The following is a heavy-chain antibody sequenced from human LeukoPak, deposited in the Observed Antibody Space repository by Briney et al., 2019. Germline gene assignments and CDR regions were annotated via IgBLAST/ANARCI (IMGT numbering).Heavy chain of an antibody. CDR3: AKDGTRGIRFGKIPHYFDY. CDR1: GFSFSSFW. V-gene: IGHV3-74*01. D-gene: IGHD3-10*01. Sequence: GGSLRLCCAASGFSFSSFWMHWVRQVPGKGLVWVSGINSDGTTTGYADSVKGRFTISRDNAKNTLYLQMNSLRVDDTAVYYCAKDGTRGIRFGKIPHYFDYWGQGTLVTVSS. J-gene: IGHJ4*02. CDR2: INSDGTTT.